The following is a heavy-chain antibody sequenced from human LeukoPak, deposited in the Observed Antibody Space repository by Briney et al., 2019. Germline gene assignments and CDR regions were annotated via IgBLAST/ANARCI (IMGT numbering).Heavy chain of an antibody. D-gene: IGHD3-3*01. CDR1: GGSFSGYY. J-gene: IGHJ5*02. V-gene: IGHV4-34*01. CDR3: ARHRRHDFWSGSIDGPDR. Sequence: SETLSLTCAVYGGSFSGYYWSWIRQPPGKGLEWIGEINHSGSTNYNPSLKSRATISVDTSKNQFSLKLSSVTAADTAVYYCARHRRHDFWSGSIDGPDRWGQGTLVTVSS. CDR2: INHSGST.